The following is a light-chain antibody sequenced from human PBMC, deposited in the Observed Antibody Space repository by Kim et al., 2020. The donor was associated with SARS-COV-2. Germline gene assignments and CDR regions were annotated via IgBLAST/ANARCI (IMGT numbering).Light chain of an antibody. Sequence: SASGGDRVTITCRASQSISSWLAWYQQKPGKAPKLLIYKASSLESGVPSRFSGSGSGTEFTLTISSLQPDDFATYYCQQYNTWWTFGQGTKVDIK. J-gene: IGKJ1*01. V-gene: IGKV1-5*03. CDR1: QSISSW. CDR3: QQYNTWWT. CDR2: KAS.